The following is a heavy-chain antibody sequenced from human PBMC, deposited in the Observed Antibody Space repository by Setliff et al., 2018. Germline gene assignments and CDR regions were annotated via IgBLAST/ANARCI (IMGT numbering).Heavy chain of an antibody. J-gene: IGHJ5*02. CDR1: GGSISSYY. CDR3: AREGRFHWFDP. Sequence: NPSETLSLTCTVSGGSISSYYWSWIRQPPGKGLEWIGYIYYGGSTNYNPSLKSRVTISEDTSKNQFSLKLSSVTAADTAVYYCAREGRFHWFDPWGQGTLVTVSS. V-gene: IGHV4-59*01. CDR2: IYYGGST. D-gene: IGHD4-17*01.